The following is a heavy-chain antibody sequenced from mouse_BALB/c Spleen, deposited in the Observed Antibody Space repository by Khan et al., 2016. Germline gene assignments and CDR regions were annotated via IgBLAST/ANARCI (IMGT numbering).Heavy chain of an antibody. CDR2: ISSGSSTI. CDR1: GFTFSSFG. V-gene: IGHV5-17*02. Sequence: EVELVEPGGGLVQPGGSRKLSCAASGFTFSSFGIHWVRQAPEKGLEWVAYISSGSSTIYYEDTVKGRFTISRDTPKNTLFLHMTSLRSDDTAMYYCARAGNYRYDGAMDYWGQGTSVTVSS. D-gene: IGHD2-14*01. CDR3: ARAGNYRYDGAMDY. J-gene: IGHJ4*01.